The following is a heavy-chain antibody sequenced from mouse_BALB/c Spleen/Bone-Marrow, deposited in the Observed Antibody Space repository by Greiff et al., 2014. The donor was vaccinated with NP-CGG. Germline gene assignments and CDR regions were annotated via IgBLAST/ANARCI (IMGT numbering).Heavy chain of an antibody. V-gene: IGHV5-9-3*01. D-gene: IGHD1-1*01. J-gene: IGHJ1*01. CDR3: ARPPYYGSSEWYFDV. Sequence: DVHLVESGGGLVKPGGSLKPSCAASGFTFSSYAMSWVRQTPEKRLEWVATISSGGSYTYYPDSVKGRFTISRDNAKNTPYLQMSSLRSEDTAMYYCARPPYYGSSEWYFDVWGAGTTVTVSS. CDR1: GFTFSSYA. CDR2: ISSGGSYT.